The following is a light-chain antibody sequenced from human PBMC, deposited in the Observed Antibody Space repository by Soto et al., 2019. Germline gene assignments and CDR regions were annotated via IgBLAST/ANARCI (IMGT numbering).Light chain of an antibody. V-gene: IGLV2-14*01. J-gene: IGLJ1*01. Sequence: QSALTQPASVSGSPGQSITISCTGTSSDVGGYNYVSWYQQHPGKAPKLMIYDVSNRPSGVSNRFSGSKSGNTASLTISGLQAEDEADYYCSSYTSSSSYVFGTATNVTVL. CDR1: SSDVGGYNY. CDR2: DVS. CDR3: SSYTSSSSYV.